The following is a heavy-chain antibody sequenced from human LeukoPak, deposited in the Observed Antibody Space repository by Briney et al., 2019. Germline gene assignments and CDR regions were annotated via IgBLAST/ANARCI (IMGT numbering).Heavy chain of an antibody. Sequence: GASVKVSCKASGYTFTDYFMYWVRQAPGQGLEWMGRINPDAGDTNYAQTFQGRITMTRDTSISTAYMELSSLKSDDTAVYYCARLSTATRNWMAASDIWGQGTVVTVSS. D-gene: IGHD5-24*01. CDR3: ARLSTATRNWMAASDI. CDR2: INPDAGDT. V-gene: IGHV1-2*06. CDR1: GYTFTDYF. J-gene: IGHJ3*02.